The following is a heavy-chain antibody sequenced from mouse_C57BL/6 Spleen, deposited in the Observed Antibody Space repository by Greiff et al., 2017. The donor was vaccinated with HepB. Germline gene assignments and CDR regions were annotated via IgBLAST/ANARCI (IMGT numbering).Heavy chain of an antibody. Sequence: QVQLKQPGTELVKPGASVKLSCKASGYTFTSYWMHWVKQRPGQGLEWIGNINPSNGGTNYNEKFKSKATLTVDKSSSTAYMQLSSLTSEDSAVYYCARWDYYGSSFPFDWRGQGTTLTVSS. CDR3: ARWDYYGSSFPFDW. D-gene: IGHD1-1*01. V-gene: IGHV1-53*01. CDR2: INPSNGGT. CDR1: GYTFTSYW. J-gene: IGHJ2*01.